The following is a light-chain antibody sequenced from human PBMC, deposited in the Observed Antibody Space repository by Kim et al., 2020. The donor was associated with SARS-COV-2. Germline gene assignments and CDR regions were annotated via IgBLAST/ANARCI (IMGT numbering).Light chain of an antibody. CDR1: QSVSSN. Sequence: SPGERATRSCSASQSVSSNLAWYQQKPGQAPRLLSYGASTRATGIPARFSGSGSGTEFTLTISSLQSEDFAVYYCQQYNNWPLYTFGQGTKLEI. CDR2: GAS. V-gene: IGKV3-15*01. J-gene: IGKJ2*01. CDR3: QQYNNWPLYT.